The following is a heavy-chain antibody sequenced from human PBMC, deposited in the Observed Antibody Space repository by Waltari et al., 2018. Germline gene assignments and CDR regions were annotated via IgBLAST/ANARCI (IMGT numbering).Heavy chain of an antibody. CDR2: IYYSGIT. J-gene: IGHJ2*01. Sequence: QVQLQESGPGLVKPSETLSLTCTVSGGSISSYYWSWIRQPPGKGLEWIGYIYYSGITNYNPSLKSRVTISVDTSKNQFSLKLSSVTAADTAVYYCARDRYYYGSGTYWYFDLWGRGTLVTVSS. D-gene: IGHD3-10*01. CDR3: ARDRYYYGSGTYWYFDL. CDR1: GGSISSYY. V-gene: IGHV4-59*01.